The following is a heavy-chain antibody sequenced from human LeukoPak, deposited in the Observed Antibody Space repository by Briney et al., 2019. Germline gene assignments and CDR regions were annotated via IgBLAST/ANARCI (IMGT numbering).Heavy chain of an antibody. Sequence: GASVKVSCKASGYTFTGYYMHWVRQAPGQGLEWMGWINPNSGGTNYAQKFQGRVTMTRDTSISTAYMELNRLRSDDTAVYYCARQVTVGFGDWFDPWGQGTLVTVSS. V-gene: IGHV1-2*02. D-gene: IGHD4-17*01. CDR3: ARQVTVGFGDWFDP. CDR2: INPNSGGT. J-gene: IGHJ5*02. CDR1: GYTFTGYY.